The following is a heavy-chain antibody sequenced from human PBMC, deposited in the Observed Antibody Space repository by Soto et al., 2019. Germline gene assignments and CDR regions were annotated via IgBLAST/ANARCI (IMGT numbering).Heavy chain of an antibody. J-gene: IGHJ4*02. CDR2: IYYSGST. D-gene: IGHD2-15*01. CDR1: GGSISSGGYY. V-gene: IGHV4-31*03. CDR3: ARGVCSGGSCYPTNQARYYFAY. Sequence: ILSLTCTVSGGSISSGGYYWSWIRQHPGKGLEWIGYIYYSGSTYYNPSLKSRVTISVDTSKNQFSLKLSSVTAADTAVYYCARGVCSGGSCYPTNQARYYFAYWGQGTLVTVSS.